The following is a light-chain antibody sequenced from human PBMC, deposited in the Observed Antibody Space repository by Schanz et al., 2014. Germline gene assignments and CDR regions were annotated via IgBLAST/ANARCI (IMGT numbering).Light chain of an antibody. CDR2: RNN. J-gene: IGLJ1*01. CDR3: SSYGGSRNDV. Sequence: QSVLTQPPSASGTPGQIITVSCSGSSSNIGSQYVYWFQQFPGMAPKLLIYRNNQRPSGVPDRFSGSKSGTSASLVISGLRSEDEADYYCSSYGGSRNDVFGTGTKVTVL. CDR1: SSNIGSQY. V-gene: IGLV1-47*01.